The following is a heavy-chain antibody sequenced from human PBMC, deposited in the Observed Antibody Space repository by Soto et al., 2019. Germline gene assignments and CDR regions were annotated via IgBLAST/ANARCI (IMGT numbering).Heavy chain of an antibody. J-gene: IGHJ4*02. D-gene: IGHD6-19*01. CDR1: GGSFSGYY. CDR3: SVRAFSSGWYSFFDY. V-gene: IGHV4-34*01. CDR2: INHSGST. Sequence: QVQLQQWGAGLLKPSETLSLTCAVYGGSFSGYYWSWIRQPPGKGLERIGEINHSGSTNYNPSLNTRITISVDTSKNQFSVKLCSVTAADTAVYYCSVRAFSSGWYSFFDYWGQGTLVTVSS.